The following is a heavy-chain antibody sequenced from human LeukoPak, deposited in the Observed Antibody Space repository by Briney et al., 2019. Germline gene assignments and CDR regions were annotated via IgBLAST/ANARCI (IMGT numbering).Heavy chain of an antibody. Sequence: GGSLRLSCAASGFTFSNAWMSWVRQAPGKGLEWVGRIKSKTDGGATDYAAPVKGRFTISRDDSKNTLYLQMNSLKTEDTAVYYCTTYYYGSGSSPSDYWGQGTLVTVYS. CDR1: GFTFSNAW. V-gene: IGHV3-15*01. J-gene: IGHJ4*02. D-gene: IGHD3-10*01. CDR2: IKSKTDGGAT. CDR3: TTYYYGSGSSPSDY.